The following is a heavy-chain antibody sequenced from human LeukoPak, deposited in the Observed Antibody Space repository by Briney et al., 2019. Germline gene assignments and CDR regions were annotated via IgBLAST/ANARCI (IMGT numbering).Heavy chain of an antibody. V-gene: IGHV4-59*01. J-gene: IGHJ4*02. CDR1: GGSISSDY. CDR2: IYYSGTT. D-gene: IGHD7-27*01. Sequence: SETLSLTCTVSGGSISSDYWSWIRQSPGKGLEWIGYIYYSGTTSSNPSLKSRVTISLDTSKNQFSLKLSSVTAADTAVYYCARGANWGSPDYWGQGTLVTVSS. CDR3: ARGANWGSPDY.